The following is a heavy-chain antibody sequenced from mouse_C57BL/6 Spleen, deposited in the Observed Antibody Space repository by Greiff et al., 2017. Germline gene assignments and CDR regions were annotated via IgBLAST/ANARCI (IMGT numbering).Heavy chain of an antibody. V-gene: IGHV2-2*01. D-gene: IGHD2-12*01. CDR3: ARLRQGAYYARDY. CDR1: GFSLTSYG. Sequence: VKLMESGPGLVQPSQSLSITCTVSGFSLTSYGVHWVRQSPGKGLEWLGVIWSGGSTDYNAAFISRLSISKDNSKSQVFFKMNSLQADDTAIYYCARLRQGAYYARDYWGQGTSVTVSS. J-gene: IGHJ4*01. CDR2: IWSGGST.